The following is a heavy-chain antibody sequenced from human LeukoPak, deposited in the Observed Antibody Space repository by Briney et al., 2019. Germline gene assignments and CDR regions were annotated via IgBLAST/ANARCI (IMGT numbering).Heavy chain of an antibody. CDR3: ARDRGHDSSAYYGY. J-gene: IGHJ4*02. Sequence: ASVKVSCKASGYTFTNYGISWVRQAPGQGLEWMGWISAYNGNANYAQKLQGRVTMTTDTSTSTAYMELRSLRSDDTAVYYCARDRGHDSSAYYGYWGQGTLVTVSS. CDR1: GYTFTNYG. V-gene: IGHV1-18*01. CDR2: ISAYNGNA. D-gene: IGHD3-22*01.